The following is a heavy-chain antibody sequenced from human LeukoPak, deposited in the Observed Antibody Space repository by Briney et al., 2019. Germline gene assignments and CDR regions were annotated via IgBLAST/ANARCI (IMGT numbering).Heavy chain of an antibody. CDR3: AGSRVPAAYHY. V-gene: IGHV3-21*04. CDR1: GFTFSSYS. Sequence: GGSLRLSCAASGFTFSSYSMNWVRQAPGKGLEWVSSISSSDTYIYHADSVKGRFTISRDNAKNSLYLQMNSLRAEDTALYYCAGSRVPAAYHYWGQGTLVTVSS. CDR2: ISSSDTYI. D-gene: IGHD2-2*01. J-gene: IGHJ4*02.